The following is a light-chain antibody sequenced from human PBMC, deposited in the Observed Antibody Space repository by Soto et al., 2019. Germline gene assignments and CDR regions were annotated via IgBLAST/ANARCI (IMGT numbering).Light chain of an antibody. CDR2: EVS. V-gene: IGLV2-14*01. CDR3: SSYTTSGPI. Sequence: QSVLTQPASVSGSPGQSITISCTGSSSDVGGYDYVSWYQQYPGKPPKLMIFEVSNRPSGVSTRFSGSKSGNTASLTISGLQADDEANYYCSSYTTSGPIFGGGTKVTVL. CDR1: SSDVGGYDY. J-gene: IGLJ2*01.